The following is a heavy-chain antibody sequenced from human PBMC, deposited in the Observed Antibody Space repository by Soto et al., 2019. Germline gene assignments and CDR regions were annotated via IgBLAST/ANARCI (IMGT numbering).Heavy chain of an antibody. CDR2: IYYSGTT. D-gene: IGHD2-21*02. V-gene: IGHV4-39*07. Sequence: SETQSLTYTVSGDSITSNSYFWAWIRQPPGKGLEWIGNIYYSGTTNYNPSLKSRVTISVDTSKNQFSLKLSSVTAADTAVYYRAREILPPYCSRDCYPYFDYWGQGALVTVSS. CDR3: AREILPPYCSRDCYPYFDY. J-gene: IGHJ4*02. CDR1: GDSITSNSYF.